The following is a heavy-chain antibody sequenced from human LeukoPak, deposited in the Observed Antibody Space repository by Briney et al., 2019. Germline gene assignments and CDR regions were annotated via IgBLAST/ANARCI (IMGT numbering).Heavy chain of an antibody. CDR1: GFIFSNYG. D-gene: IGHD6-19*01. V-gene: IGHV3-33*01. CDR3: AREWGRIAVAGGPGY. Sequence: GGSLRLSCEASGFIFSNYGMHWVRQAPGKGLEWLALIWYEGQTKFYADSVKGRFTISRDNSGNTLFLHMANLRVEDTAVYYCAREWGRIAVAGGPGYWGQGALVTVSS. J-gene: IGHJ4*02. CDR2: IWYEGQTK.